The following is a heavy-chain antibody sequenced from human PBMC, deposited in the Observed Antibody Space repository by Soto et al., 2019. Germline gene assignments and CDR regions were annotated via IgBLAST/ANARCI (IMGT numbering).Heavy chain of an antibody. CDR3: AKGGSGAVAGRTDY. D-gene: IGHD6-19*01. V-gene: IGHV3-9*01. J-gene: IGHJ4*02. CDR1: GFTFDDYA. CDR2: ISWNSGDI. Sequence: EVQLVESGGGLVQPGRSLRLSCAASGFTFDDYAMHWVRQVPGKGLEWVSGISWNSGDIGYADSVKGLFTISRDNAKNSLYLQMNSLRAEDTALYYCAKGGSGAVAGRTDYWGQGALVTVSS.